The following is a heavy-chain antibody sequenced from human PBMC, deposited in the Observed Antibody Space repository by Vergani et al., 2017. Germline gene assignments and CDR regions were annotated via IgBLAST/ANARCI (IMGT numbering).Heavy chain of an antibody. CDR1: GYTLTELS. V-gene: IGHV1-24*01. CDR3: ATGGVWLQYGEFDY. Sequence: QVQLVQSGAEVKKPGASVKVSCQVSGYTLTELSMHWVRQAPGKGLEWMGGFDPEDGEIIYEQKFQGRATMPEDTSTDTAYMELSSLSSEDTAVDYCATGGVWLQYGEFDYWGQGTLVTVSS. CDR2: FDPEDGEI. D-gene: IGHD5-24*01. J-gene: IGHJ4*02.